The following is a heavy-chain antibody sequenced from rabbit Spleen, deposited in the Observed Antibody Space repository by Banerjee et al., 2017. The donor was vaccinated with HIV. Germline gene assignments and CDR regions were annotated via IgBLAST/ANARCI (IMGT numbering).Heavy chain of an antibody. CDR3: LRVDIDGSFDP. CDR1: GIVFNTYW. CDR2: IATGSSGST. J-gene: IGHJ2*01. D-gene: IGHD3-1*01. V-gene: IGHV1S45*01. Sequence: REESGGDLVNPAASLTLICSASGIVFNTYWIFLFCQAPGKGLVWNACIATGSSGSTYYAKGGNARFTISTTTLTPETMHMTTPNTAASGSDFYLRVDIDGSFDPWGPGTLVTVS.